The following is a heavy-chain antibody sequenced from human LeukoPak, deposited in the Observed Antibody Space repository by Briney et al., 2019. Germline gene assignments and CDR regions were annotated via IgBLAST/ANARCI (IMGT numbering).Heavy chain of an antibody. CDR1: GFTFSGHW. V-gene: IGHV3-7*01. CDR3: TRDRSRAEDD. Sequence: PGGSLRLSCAASGFTFSGHWMSWVRRAPGKGLEWAANINQGGSDKYYVDSVKGRFTISRDNANNLLYLQMNSLRGEDTAVYYCTRDRSRAEDDWGQGTLVTVSS. CDR2: INQGGSDK. D-gene: IGHD1-14*01. J-gene: IGHJ4*02.